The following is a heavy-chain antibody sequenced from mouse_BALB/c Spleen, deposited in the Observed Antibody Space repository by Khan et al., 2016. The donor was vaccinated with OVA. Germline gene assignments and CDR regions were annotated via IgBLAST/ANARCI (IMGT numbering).Heavy chain of an antibody. CDR2: ISSTGGT. D-gene: IGHD2-14*01. V-gene: IGHV3-2*02. CDR1: GYSITSDYA. CDR3: ARSLYYSYGYALDC. Sequence: EVELVESGPGLVKPSQSLSLTCTVTGYSITSDYAWNWIRQFPGNKLEWMGYISSTGGTSYNPSLKSRISITRDTSKNQVFLQLKSVTTEDTATYYCARSLYYSYGYALDCWGRGTSVTVSS. J-gene: IGHJ4*01.